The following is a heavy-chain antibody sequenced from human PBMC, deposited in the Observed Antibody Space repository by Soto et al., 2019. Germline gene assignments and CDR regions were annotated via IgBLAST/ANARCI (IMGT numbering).Heavy chain of an antibody. CDR1: GFTFSSYW. Sequence: EVQLVESGGGLVQPGGSLRLSCAASGFTFSSYWMSWVRQAPGKGLEWVANIKQDGSEKYYVDSVKGRFTISRDNAKNSLYLQMNSLRAEDTAVYYCASQDWGIAAAGTNWGQGTLVTVSS. D-gene: IGHD6-13*01. CDR3: ASQDWGIAAAGTN. CDR2: IKQDGSEK. V-gene: IGHV3-7*01. J-gene: IGHJ4*02.